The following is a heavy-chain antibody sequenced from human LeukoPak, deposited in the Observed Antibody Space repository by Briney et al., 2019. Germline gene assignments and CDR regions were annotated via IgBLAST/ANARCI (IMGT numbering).Heavy chain of an antibody. CDR1: GHTFSSNY. Sequence: VASVKLSCNAPGHTFSSNYMHWVRQRPGQGLDWMGMFNPGDGSTTYAQKFRGRVTMTRDTSKSTVYMQLSGLRSEDTAVYYCASCDFWSGYCSSWGQGSLVTVSS. CDR3: ASCDFWSGYCSS. D-gene: IGHD3-3*01. J-gene: IGHJ5*02. CDR2: FNPGDGST. V-gene: IGHV1-46*01.